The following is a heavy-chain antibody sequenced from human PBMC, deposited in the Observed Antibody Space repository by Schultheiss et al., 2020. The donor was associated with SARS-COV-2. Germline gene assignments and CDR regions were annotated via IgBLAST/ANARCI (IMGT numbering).Heavy chain of an antibody. CDR3: ARDQPGIRFLEWSGILY. J-gene: IGHJ4*02. D-gene: IGHD3-3*01. CDR1: GFTFSSYW. V-gene: IGHV3-7*03. CDR2: IKQDGSEK. Sequence: GGSLRLSCAASGFTFSSYWMSWVRQAPGKGLEWVANIKQDGSEKYYVDSVKGRFTISRDNAKNSLYLQMNSLRAEDTAVYYCARDQPGIRFLEWSGILYWGQGTLVTVSS.